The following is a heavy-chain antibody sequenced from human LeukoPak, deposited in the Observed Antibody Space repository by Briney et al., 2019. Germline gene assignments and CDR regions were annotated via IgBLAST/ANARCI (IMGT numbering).Heavy chain of an antibody. CDR2: INPNSGGT. D-gene: IGHD2-2*01. V-gene: IGHV1-2*02. J-gene: IGHJ6*03. CDR3: AILGYCSSTSCYQWGKHMDA. Sequence: ASVKVSCKASGYTFTGYYMHWVRQAPGQGLEWMGWINPNSGGTNYAQKFQGRVTMTRDTSISTAYMELSRLRSDDTAVYYCAILGYCSSTSCYQWGKHMDAWGKGTTVTVSS. CDR1: GYTFTGYY.